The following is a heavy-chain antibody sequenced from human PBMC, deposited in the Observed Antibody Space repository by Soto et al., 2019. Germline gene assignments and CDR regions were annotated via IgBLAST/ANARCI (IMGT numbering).Heavy chain of an antibody. J-gene: IGHJ6*02. CDR1: GFTFPRFG. Sequence: QVQLVESGRGVVQPGRSLRLSCAASGFTFPRFGMHWVRQAPGKGLEGGALITYEGSQIYYSDAVKGRCTISRDNGDNTRSLHMDNLRTEDTATYFCAKGRGEMNWANYYGLDVWGQGTTVTVSS. D-gene: IGHD7-27*01. V-gene: IGHV3-30*18. CDR3: AKGRGEMNWANYYGLDV. CDR2: ITYEGSQI.